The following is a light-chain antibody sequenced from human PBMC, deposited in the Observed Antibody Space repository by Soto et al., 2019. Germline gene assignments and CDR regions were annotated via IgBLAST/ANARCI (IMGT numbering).Light chain of an antibody. CDR1: QSVSSY. CDR3: QQRSNWPLT. Sequence: PGERATLSCRASQSVSSYLAWYQQKPGQAPRLLIYDASNRATGIPARFSGSGSGTDFTLTISSLEPEDFAVYYCQQRSNWPLTFGGGTKVDIK. CDR2: DAS. V-gene: IGKV3-11*01. J-gene: IGKJ4*01.